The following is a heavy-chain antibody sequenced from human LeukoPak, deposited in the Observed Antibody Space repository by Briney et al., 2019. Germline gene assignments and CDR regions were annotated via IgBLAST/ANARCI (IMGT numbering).Heavy chain of an antibody. CDR2: IYYSGST. V-gene: IGHV4-39*01. J-gene: IGHJ4*02. D-gene: IGHD5-18*01. CDR3: ARQEYSYGHDY. Sequence: SQTLSLTCTVSGGSISSGSYYWGWIRQPPGKGLEWIGSIYYSGSTYYNPSLKSRVTISVDTSKNQFSLKLSSVTAADTAVYYCARQEYSYGHDYWGQGTLVTVSS. CDR1: GGSISSGSYY.